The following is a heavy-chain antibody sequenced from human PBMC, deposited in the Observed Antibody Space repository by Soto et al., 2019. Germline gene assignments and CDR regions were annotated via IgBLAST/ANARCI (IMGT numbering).Heavy chain of an antibody. J-gene: IGHJ4*02. CDR2: ISSSSSYI. V-gene: IGHV3-21*01. D-gene: IGHD3-16*01. CDR1: GFTFSSYS. CDR3: ARFGFKYDFDY. Sequence: GGSLRLSCAASGFTFSSYSMNWVRQAPGKGLEWVSSISSSSSYIYYADSVKGRFTISRDNAKNSLYLQMNSLRAEDTAVYYCARFGFKYDFDYWGQGTLVTVSS.